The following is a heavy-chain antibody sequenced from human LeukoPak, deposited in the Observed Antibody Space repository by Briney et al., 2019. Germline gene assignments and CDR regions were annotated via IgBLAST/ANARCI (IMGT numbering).Heavy chain of an antibody. J-gene: IGHJ3*02. CDR3: AKDHTLRAGDRDSFYI. D-gene: IGHD2-21*01. CDR1: GFTFSRYG. CDR2: IRYDGTNK. V-gene: IGHV3-30*02. Sequence: GGSLRLSCAASGFTFSRYGMHWVRQAPGKGLEWVAFIRYDGTNKEYADSVKGRFTISRDNSKNTVYLLMNSLRAEDTAVYFFAKDHTLRAGDRDSFYIWGQGTMVTVSS.